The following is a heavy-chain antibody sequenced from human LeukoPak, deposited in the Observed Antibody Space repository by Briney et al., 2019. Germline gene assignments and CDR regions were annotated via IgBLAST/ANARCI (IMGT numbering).Heavy chain of an antibody. CDR1: GYSFTSYW. CDR2: IYPDDSDT. Sequence: GESLKISCKGSGYSFTSYWIGWVRQMPGKGLEWMGIIYPDDSDTRYSPSFQGQVTISADKSISTAYLQWSSLKASDTAMYYCARQGDYGDQGYYYYGMDVWGQGTTVTVSS. D-gene: IGHD4-17*01. V-gene: IGHV5-51*01. CDR3: ARQGDYGDQGYYYYGMDV. J-gene: IGHJ6*02.